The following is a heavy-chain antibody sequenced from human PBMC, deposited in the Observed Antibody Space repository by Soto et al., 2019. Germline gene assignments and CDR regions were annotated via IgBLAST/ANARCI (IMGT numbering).Heavy chain of an antibody. D-gene: IGHD1-26*01. Sequence: SETLSLTCTVSGGSISSFHWSWIRQPPGRGLEWIGFISNSGSTNYNPSLKSRVTISLDTSKNQFSLKLSSVSAADTAVYYCARGVVGASTGFQHWGQGTLVTSPQ. J-gene: IGHJ1*01. CDR1: GGSISSFH. CDR2: ISNSGST. CDR3: ARGVVGASTGFQH. V-gene: IGHV4-59*01.